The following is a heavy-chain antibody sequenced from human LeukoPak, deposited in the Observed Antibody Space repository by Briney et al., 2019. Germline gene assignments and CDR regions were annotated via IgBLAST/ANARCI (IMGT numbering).Heavy chain of an antibody. CDR1: GFTFSSYG. CDR2: ISYDGGNK. D-gene: IGHD6-13*01. Sequence: AGGSLRLSCAASGFTFSSYGMHWVRQAPGKGLEWVAVISYDGGNKYYADSVKGRFTISRDNSKNTLYLQMNSLRAEDTAVYYCAKAEQQLVLLDAFDIWGQGTMVTVSS. J-gene: IGHJ3*02. V-gene: IGHV3-30*18. CDR3: AKAEQQLVLLDAFDI.